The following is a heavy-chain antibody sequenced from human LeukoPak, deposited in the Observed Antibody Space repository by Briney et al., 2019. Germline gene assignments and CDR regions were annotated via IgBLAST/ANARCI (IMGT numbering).Heavy chain of an antibody. J-gene: IGHJ6*03. CDR1: GYTFSSYG. CDR2: ISAYNGNT. Sequence: GASVKVSCKASGYTFSSYGISWVRQAPGQGLQWMGWISAYNGNTNYAQKLQGRVTMTTDTSTSTAYMELRSLRSDDTAVYYCARDIPEVLRYFDWLLATSYYYYYYYMDVWGKGTTVTVSS. CDR3: ARDIPEVLRYFDWLLATSYYYYYYYMDV. V-gene: IGHV1-18*01. D-gene: IGHD3-9*01.